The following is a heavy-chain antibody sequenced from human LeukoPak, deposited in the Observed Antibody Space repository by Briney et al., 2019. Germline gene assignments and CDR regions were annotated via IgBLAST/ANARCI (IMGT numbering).Heavy chain of an antibody. CDR1: GYTFTSYG. J-gene: IGHJ4*02. Sequence: ASVKVSCKASGYTFTSYGISWVRQAPGQGLEWMGWISAYNGNTNYAQKLQGSVTMTTDTSTSTAYMELRSLRSDDTAVYYCARDIWARGLPGYWGQGTLVTVSS. CDR3: ARDIWARGLPGY. CDR2: ISAYNGNT. V-gene: IGHV1-18*01. D-gene: IGHD3-16*01.